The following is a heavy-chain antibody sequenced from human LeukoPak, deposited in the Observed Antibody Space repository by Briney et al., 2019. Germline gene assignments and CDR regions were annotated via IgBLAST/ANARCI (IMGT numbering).Heavy chain of an antibody. CDR3: AREHPRTGTTKMNAFDI. J-gene: IGHJ3*02. Sequence: SETLSLTCTVSGGSISSYYWSWIRQPAGKGLEWIGRIYTSGSTNYNPSLKSRVTMSVDTSKNQFSLKLSSVTAADTAVYYCAREHPRTGTTKMNAFDIWGQGTMITVSS. CDR1: GGSISSYY. V-gene: IGHV4-4*07. CDR2: IYTSGST. D-gene: IGHD1-7*01.